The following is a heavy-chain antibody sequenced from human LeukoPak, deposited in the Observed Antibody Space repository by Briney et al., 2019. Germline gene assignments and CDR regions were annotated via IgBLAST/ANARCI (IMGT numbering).Heavy chain of an antibody. CDR2: MNPNSGNT. Sequence: ASVKVSCKASGGTFSSYAINWVRQATGQGLEWMGWMNPNSGNTGYAQKFQGRVTMTRNTSISTAYMELSSLRSEDTAVYYCARGHDSSGYWGQGTLVTVSS. J-gene: IGHJ4*02. CDR1: GGTFSSYA. D-gene: IGHD3-22*01. V-gene: IGHV1-8*02. CDR3: ARGHDSSGY.